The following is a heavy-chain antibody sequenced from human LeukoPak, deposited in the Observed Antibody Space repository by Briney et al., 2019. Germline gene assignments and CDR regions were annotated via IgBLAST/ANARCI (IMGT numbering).Heavy chain of an antibody. D-gene: IGHD1-26*01. CDR1: GFTFSNYA. CDR3: AKDSRTGSPRAFDS. V-gene: IGHV3-23*01. J-gene: IGHJ4*02. CDR2: ITIGGTT. Sequence: PGGPLRLSCAASGFTFSNYAMTWVRQAPGKGLEWVSTITIGGTTYHADSVKGRFTISRDNSKNTLYLQMNSLRPEDTAVYSCAKDSRTGSPRAFDSWGQGTLVIVSS.